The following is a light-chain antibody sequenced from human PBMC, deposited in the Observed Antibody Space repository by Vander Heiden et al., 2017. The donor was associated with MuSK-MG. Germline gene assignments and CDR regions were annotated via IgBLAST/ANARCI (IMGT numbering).Light chain of an antibody. CDR1: PSVSSN. V-gene: IGKV3D-15*01. CDR2: GAS. Sequence: DILLTQSPATLSVSPGERATLSCRASPSVSSNLAWYQQKPGQAPRPLIYGASIRATGIPARFSGSGSGTEFTLTISSRQSEDFAVYYCQQHNNWPPITFGQGTQLEIK. J-gene: IGKJ5*01. CDR3: QQHNNWPPIT.